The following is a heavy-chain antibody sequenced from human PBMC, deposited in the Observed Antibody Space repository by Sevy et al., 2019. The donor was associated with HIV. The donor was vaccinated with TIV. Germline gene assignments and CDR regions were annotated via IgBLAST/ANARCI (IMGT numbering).Heavy chain of an antibody. Sequence: GGSLRLSCAASGFTFSSYAMHWVRQAPGKGLEWVAVISYDGSNKYYADSVKGRFTISRDNSKNTLYQQMNSLRAEDTAVYYCARGSGSIQPWCAFDIWGQGTMVTVSS. V-gene: IGHV3-30*04. J-gene: IGHJ3*02. CDR2: ISYDGSNK. CDR3: ARGSGSIQPWCAFDI. D-gene: IGHD5-18*01. CDR1: GFTFSSYA.